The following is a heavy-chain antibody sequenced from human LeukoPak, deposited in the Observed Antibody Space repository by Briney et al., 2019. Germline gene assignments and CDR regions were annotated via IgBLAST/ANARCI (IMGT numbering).Heavy chain of an antibody. J-gene: IGHJ3*02. CDR3: ARGSSSWNSSDAFDI. CDR2: ISSSGSTI. Sequence: GGSLRLSCAASGFTFSDYYMSWIRQAPGKGLEWVSYISSSGSTIYYADSVKGQLTISRDNAKNSLYLQMNSLRAEDTAVYYCARGSSSWNSSDAFDIWGQGTMLTVSS. D-gene: IGHD6-13*01. CDR1: GFTFSDYY. V-gene: IGHV3-11*01.